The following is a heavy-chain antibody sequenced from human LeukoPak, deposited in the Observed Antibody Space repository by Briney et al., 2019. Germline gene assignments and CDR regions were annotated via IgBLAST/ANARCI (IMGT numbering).Heavy chain of an antibody. CDR2: IWNDERNK. Sequence: GGSLRLSCAASGFTFSNYGMHWVRQAPGKGLEWVAVIWNDERNKYYADSVKGRFTISRDNSKNTLYLQMNSLRAEDTAVYYCARSDGSSWSVRPFDYWGQGILVTVSS. V-gene: IGHV3-33*01. J-gene: IGHJ4*02. D-gene: IGHD6-13*01. CDR1: GFTFSNYG. CDR3: ARSDGSSWSVRPFDY.